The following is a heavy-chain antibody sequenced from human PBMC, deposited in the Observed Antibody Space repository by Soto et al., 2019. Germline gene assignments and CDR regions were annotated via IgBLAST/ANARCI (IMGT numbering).Heavy chain of an antibody. CDR2: IIPIFGTA. D-gene: IGHD2-8*01. Sequence: SVEVSCKASGGTFSSYAISWVRQAPGQGLEWMGGIIPIFGTANYAQKFQGRVTITADESTSTAYMELSSLRSEDTAVYYCDLXAPCTNGVCGPLNAFDIWGQGTMVTVSS. V-gene: IGHV1-69*13. CDR3: DLXAPCTNGVCGPLNAFDI. CDR1: GGTFSSYA. J-gene: IGHJ3*02.